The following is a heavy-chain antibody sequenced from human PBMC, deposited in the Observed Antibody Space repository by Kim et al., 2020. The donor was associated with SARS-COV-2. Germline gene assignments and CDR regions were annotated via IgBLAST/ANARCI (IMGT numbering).Heavy chain of an antibody. V-gene: IGHV3-7*01. D-gene: IGHD4-17*01. CDR2: IRQDGSEK. Sequence: GGSLRLSCAASRFTLSFYWMSWVRQAPGRWLEWVAIIRQDGSEKYYVDSVKGRFTISRDNAKNSVYLQMNSLRAEDTAVYYCDVDTTVPRDYWGQGTLVTVSS. J-gene: IGHJ4*02. CDR1: RFTLSFYW. CDR3: DVDTTVPRDY.